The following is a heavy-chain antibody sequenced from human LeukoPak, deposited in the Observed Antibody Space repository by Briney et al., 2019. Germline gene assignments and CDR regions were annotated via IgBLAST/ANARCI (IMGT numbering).Heavy chain of an antibody. CDR1: GGTFSSYA. V-gene: IGHV1-69*04. CDR3: ARDNYAGANWFDP. D-gene: IGHD1-7*01. J-gene: IGHJ5*02. CDR2: IIPILGIA. Sequence: SVKVSCKASGGTFSSYAISWVRQAPGQGLEWMGRIIPILGIANYAQKFQGRVTITADKSTSTAYMELSSLRSEDTAVYYCARDNYAGANWFDPWGQGTLVTVSS.